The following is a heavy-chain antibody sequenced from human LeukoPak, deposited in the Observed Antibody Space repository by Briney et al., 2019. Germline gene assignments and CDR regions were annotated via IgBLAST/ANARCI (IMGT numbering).Heavy chain of an antibody. Sequence: SETLSLTCTVPGGSISSSSYYWGWIRQPPGKGLEWIGSIYYSGSTYYNPSLKSRVTISVDTSKHQFSLKLSSVTAADTAVYYCARASGSSWPYYYYYYYMDVWGKGTTVTVSS. CDR3: ARASGSSWPYYYYYYYMDV. J-gene: IGHJ6*03. CDR1: GGSISSSSYY. V-gene: IGHV4-39*07. CDR2: IYYSGST. D-gene: IGHD6-13*01.